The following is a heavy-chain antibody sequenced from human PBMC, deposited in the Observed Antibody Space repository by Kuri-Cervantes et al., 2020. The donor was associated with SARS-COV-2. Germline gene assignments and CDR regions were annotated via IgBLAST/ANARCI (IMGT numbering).Heavy chain of an antibody. CDR3: ASCGESGLVRVYMDV. CDR1: GGSISSGGYY. J-gene: IGHJ6*03. D-gene: IGHD2-15*01. V-gene: IGHV4-30-2*01. CDR2: IYHSGST. Sequence: SCTVSGGSISSGGYYWSWIRQPPGKGLEWIGYIYHSGSTYYNPSLKSRVTISVDRSKNQFSLKLSSVTAADTAVYYCASCGESGLVRVYMDVWGKGTTVTVSS.